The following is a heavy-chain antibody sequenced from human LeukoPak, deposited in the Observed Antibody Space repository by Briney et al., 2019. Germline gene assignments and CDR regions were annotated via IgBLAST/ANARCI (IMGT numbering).Heavy chain of an antibody. CDR2: ISNDGEAI. CDR1: GFTFSDKY. D-gene: IGHD6-19*01. CDR3: ARDKLAVAGSADY. J-gene: IGHJ4*02. V-gene: IGHV3-11*04. Sequence: PGGSLRLSCAASGFTFSDKYMSWIRQALGKGLEFISYISNDGEAIHYADSVKGRFTISRDNAKNSLYLQMNSLRAEDTAVYYCARDKLAVAGSADYWGQGTLVTVSS.